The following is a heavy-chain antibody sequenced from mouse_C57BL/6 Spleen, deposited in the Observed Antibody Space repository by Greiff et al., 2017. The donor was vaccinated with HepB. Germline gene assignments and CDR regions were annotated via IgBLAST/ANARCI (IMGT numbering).Heavy chain of an antibody. CDR3: VRQSYDGYYPY. D-gene: IGHD2-3*01. J-gene: IGHJ3*01. CDR1: GFSFNTYA. Sequence: EVQVVESGGGLVQPKGSLKLSCAASGFSFNTYAMNWVRQAPGKGLEWVARIRSKSNNYATYYADSVKDRFTISRDDSESMLYLQMNNLKTEDTAMYYCVRQSYDGYYPYWGQGTLVTVSA. CDR2: IRSKSNNYAT. V-gene: IGHV10-1*01.